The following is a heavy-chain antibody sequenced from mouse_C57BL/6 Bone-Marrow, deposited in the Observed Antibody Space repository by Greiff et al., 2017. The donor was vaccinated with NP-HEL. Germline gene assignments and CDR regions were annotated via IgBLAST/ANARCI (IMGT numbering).Heavy chain of an antibody. Sequence: VMLVESGAELAKPGASVKLSCKASGYTFTSYWMHWVKQRPGQGLEWIGYINPSSGYTKYNQKFKDKATLTADKSSSTAYMQLSSLTYEDSAVYYCAAYYSNSAWFAYWGQGTLVTVSA. CDR3: AAYYSNSAWFAY. CDR2: INPSSGYT. D-gene: IGHD2-5*01. V-gene: IGHV1-7*01. J-gene: IGHJ3*01. CDR1: GYTFTSYW.